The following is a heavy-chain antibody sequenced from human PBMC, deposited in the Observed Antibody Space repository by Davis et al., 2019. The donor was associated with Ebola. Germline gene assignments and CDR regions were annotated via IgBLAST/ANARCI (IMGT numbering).Heavy chain of an antibody. CDR3: LAATTTSAY. D-gene: IGHD5-24*01. V-gene: IGHV3-7*03. J-gene: IGHJ4*02. Sequence: PGESLKISCAASGFTFSNYWMNWVRQAPGKGLEWVANIKPDGSEIRYVDSVKGRFTVSRDNAENSLSLQMNSLRADDTAVYYCLAATTTSAYWGQGTLVTVSS. CDR2: IKPDGSEI. CDR1: GFTFSNYW.